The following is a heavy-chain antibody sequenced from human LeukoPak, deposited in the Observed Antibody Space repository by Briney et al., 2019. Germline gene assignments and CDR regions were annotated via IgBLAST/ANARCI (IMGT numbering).Heavy chain of an antibody. V-gene: IGHV3-7*01. J-gene: IGHJ3*01. Sequence: GGSLRLSCAASGFTFSSYWMSWVRQAPGKGLEWVANIKQDGSEKYYVDSVKGRFTISRDNAKNSLYLQMNSLRAEDTAVYYCASLKNSGWGNAFHFWGQGTMVTVSS. CDR3: ASLKNSGWGNAFHF. CDR1: GFTFSSYW. CDR2: IKQDGSEK. D-gene: IGHD6-19*01.